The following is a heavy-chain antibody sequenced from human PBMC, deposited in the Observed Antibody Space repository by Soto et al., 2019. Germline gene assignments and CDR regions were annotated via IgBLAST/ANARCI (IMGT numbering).Heavy chain of an antibody. CDR2: IYYSGST. V-gene: IGHV4-59*01. CDR1: GGSISSYY. Sequence: PSETLSLTCTVSGGSISSYYWSWIRQPPGKGLEWIGYIYYSGSTNYNPSLKSRVTISVDTSKNQFSLKLSSVTAADTAVYYCARSYGIGVTIDYWGQGTLVTVSS. D-gene: IGHD4-17*01. J-gene: IGHJ4*02. CDR3: ARSYGIGVTIDY.